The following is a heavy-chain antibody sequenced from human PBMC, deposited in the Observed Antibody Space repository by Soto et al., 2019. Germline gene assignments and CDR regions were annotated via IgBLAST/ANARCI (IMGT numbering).Heavy chain of an antibody. CDR2: IFYSGST. V-gene: IGHV4-39*01. CDR1: GDSIRGSSYY. CDR3: ARHDVTAADRGWRWCDP. Sequence: QLQLQESGPGLVRPSETLSLTCTVSGDSIRGSSYYWGWIRHSPGKGLEWIASIFYSGSTYYNPSLKGRVTISVDVSMRQFALDLPSVAAADMSMYYCARHDVTAADRGWRWCDPCGRGSLVAVAS. J-gene: IGHJ5*02. D-gene: IGHD2-2*01.